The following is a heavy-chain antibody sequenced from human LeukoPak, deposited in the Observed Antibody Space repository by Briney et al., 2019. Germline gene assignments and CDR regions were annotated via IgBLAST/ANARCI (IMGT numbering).Heavy chain of an antibody. CDR2: IYNSGGT. J-gene: IGHJ4*02. V-gene: IGHV3-53*01. Sequence: GGSLRLSCAASGFTVSSKYMSWVRQAPGKGLEWLSVIYNSGGTYYADSVKGRFTISRDNSKNTLYLQMNSLRAEDTAVYYCAKVSRGIAVAPRGYFDYWGQGTLVTVSS. D-gene: IGHD6-19*01. CDR3: AKVSRGIAVAPRGYFDY. CDR1: GFTVSSKY.